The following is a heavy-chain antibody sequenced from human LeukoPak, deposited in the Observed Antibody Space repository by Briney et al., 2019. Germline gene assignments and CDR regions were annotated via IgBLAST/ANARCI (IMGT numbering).Heavy chain of an antibody. V-gene: IGHV5-51*01. CDR3: ARNAPEYSSSWTMFDY. J-gene: IGHJ4*02. CDR2: IYPGDSDT. CDR1: GYSFTSYW. Sequence: AGESLKISCKGSGYSFTSYWIGWVRQMPGKGLEWMGIIYPGDSDTRYSPSFQGQVTISADKSISTAYLQWSSLKASDTAMYYCARNAPEYSSSWTMFDYWGQGTLVTVSS. D-gene: IGHD6-13*01.